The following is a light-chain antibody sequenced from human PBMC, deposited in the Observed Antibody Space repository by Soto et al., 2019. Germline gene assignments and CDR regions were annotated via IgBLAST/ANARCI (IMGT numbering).Light chain of an antibody. Sequence: QSALTQPASVSGSPGQSITISFTGTNSDIGRYKFVSWFQQHPGKAPKLMIFEGTNRPSGVSNRFSGSKSGNTASLTISGLQAEDEAIYFCSSSTNTNTLVIFGGGTKLTVL. CDR2: EGT. J-gene: IGLJ2*01. CDR3: SSSTNTNTLVI. V-gene: IGLV2-14*01. CDR1: NSDIGRYKF.